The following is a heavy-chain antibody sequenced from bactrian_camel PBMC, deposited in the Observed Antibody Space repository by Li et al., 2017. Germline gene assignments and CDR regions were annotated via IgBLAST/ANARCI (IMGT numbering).Heavy chain of an antibody. CDR1: GYDHNNYC. V-gene: IGHV3S31*01. CDR2: INIDGETT. Sequence: VQLVESGGGSVQAGGSLTLSCEVFGYDHNNYCLGWVRQAPGKEREGVASINIDGETTYSDSVKGRFTVAQDADKNTLYLQKNDLRPEDTAVYYCAADGTPTGWCTNSGLPDFGYSGQGTQVTVS. CDR3: AADGTPTGWCTNSGLPDFGY. D-gene: IGHD5*01. J-gene: IGHJ6*01.